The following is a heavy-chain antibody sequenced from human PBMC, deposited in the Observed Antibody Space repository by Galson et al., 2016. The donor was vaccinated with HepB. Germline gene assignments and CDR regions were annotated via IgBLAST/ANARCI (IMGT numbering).Heavy chain of an antibody. CDR2: ISYDRSNK. D-gene: IGHD3-10*01. J-gene: IGHJ3*02. CDR1: GFTFSTYG. V-gene: IGHV3-30*03. CDR3: ARNMYGAATNYIGDVFDI. Sequence: SLRLSCAASGFTFSTYGMHWVRQAPGKGLEWVAVISYDRSNKNYAASVKGRFTISRDNSKNTLYLEMNSLRAEDTAMYYCARNMYGAATNYIGDVFDIWGQGTMVTVSS.